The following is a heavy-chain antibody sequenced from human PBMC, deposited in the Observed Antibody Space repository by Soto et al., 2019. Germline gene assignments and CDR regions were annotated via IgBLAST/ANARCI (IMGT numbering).Heavy chain of an antibody. Sequence: PGGSLRLSCVASGFTFTTYAMSWVRQAPGKGLEWVSGISGTGGTSYYAGSVKGRFTISRDSSKSTLYLQMNSLRAEDTAVYYCAKYPEYSVYDGSYFDSWGQGTLVTVSS. CDR3: AKYPEYSVYDGSYFDS. D-gene: IGHD5-12*01. CDR2: ISGTGGTS. J-gene: IGHJ4*02. CDR1: GFTFTTYA. V-gene: IGHV3-23*01.